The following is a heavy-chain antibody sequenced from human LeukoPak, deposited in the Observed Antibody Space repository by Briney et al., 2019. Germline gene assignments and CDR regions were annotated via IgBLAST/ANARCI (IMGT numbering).Heavy chain of an antibody. CDR2: INPRGGST. Sequence: GASVKVSCKASGYSFADYHIHWVRQAPGQGLEWMGIINPRGGSTTYAQKFQGRVTMTRDSSANTVSMEVNSLRSDDTAMCYCGRDRFTWGSHHFPEHWGQGTLVTVSS. V-gene: IGHV1-46*01. D-gene: IGHD3-16*01. CDR3: GRDRFTWGSHHFPEH. J-gene: IGHJ1*01. CDR1: GYSFADYH.